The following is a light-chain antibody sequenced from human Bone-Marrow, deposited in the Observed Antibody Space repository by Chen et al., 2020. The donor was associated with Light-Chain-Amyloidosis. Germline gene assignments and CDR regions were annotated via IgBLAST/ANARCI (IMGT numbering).Light chain of an antibody. CDR3: QWSYSTPVA. CDR2: AAS. J-gene: IGKJ1*01. CDR1: QSISSY. V-gene: IGKV1-39*01. Sequence: DIQMTQSPSSLSASVGDRVTITCRASQSISSYLNWYQQKPGKAPKLLIYAASRLQSGVPSRFSGSGSGTDFTLTISSLQPEDFATYYCQWSYSTPVAFGQGTKVEIK.